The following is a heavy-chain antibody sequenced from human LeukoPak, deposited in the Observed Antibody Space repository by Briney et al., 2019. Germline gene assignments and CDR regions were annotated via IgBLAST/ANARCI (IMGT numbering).Heavy chain of an antibody. V-gene: IGHV1-24*01. Sequence: ASVKVSCKVSGNTLTELSMHWVRQTPGRGLEWMGGFDPEVGEDGGTIYAQMFQGRVTMTEDTSTDTAYMELSSLRSEDTGVYYCTTGHYYDSSGYPYNFDYWGQGTLVTVSS. CDR1: GNTLTELS. D-gene: IGHD3-22*01. CDR3: TTGHYYDSSGYPYNFDY. CDR2: FDPEVGEDGGT. J-gene: IGHJ4*02.